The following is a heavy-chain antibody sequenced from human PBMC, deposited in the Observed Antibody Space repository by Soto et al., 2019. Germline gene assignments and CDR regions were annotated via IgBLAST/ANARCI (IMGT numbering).Heavy chain of an antibody. CDR3: ARDRVYYDSSGYYYKGKWFDP. CDR1: GGTFSSYA. V-gene: IGHV1-69*13. D-gene: IGHD3-22*01. J-gene: IGHJ5*02. CDR2: IIPIFGTA. Sequence: GASVKVSCKASGGTFSSYAISWVRQAPGQGLEWMGGIIPIFGTANYAQKFQGRVTITADESTSTAYKELRSLRSEDKAVYYCARDRVYYDSSGYYYKGKWFDPWRQGTLVTVSS.